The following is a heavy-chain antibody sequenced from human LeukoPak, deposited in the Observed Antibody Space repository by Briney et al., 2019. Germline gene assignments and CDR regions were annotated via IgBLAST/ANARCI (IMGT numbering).Heavy chain of an antibody. CDR3: ARSDPYYDILTGYYEEGYFQH. V-gene: IGHV4-61*02. D-gene: IGHD3-9*01. J-gene: IGHJ1*01. CDR1: GGSISSGSYY. Sequence: SETLALTCTVSGGSISSGSYYWSWIRQPAGKGLEWIGRIYTSGSTNYNPSLKSRVTISVDTSKNQFSLKLSSVTAADTAVYYCARSDPYYDILTGYYEEGYFQHWGQGTLVTVSS. CDR2: IYTSGST.